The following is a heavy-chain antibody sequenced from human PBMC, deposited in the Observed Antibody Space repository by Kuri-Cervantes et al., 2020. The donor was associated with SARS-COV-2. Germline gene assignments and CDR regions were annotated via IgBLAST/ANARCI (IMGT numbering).Heavy chain of an antibody. Sequence: ASVKVSCKASGYTFTGYYTHWVRQAPGQGLEWMGWINPNSGGTNSAQEFQGWVTMTRDTSISTVYMELSRLRSHDTAVYFCARDLLDDLVVKSARRNYYYAMDVWGQGTTVTVSS. J-gene: IGHJ6*02. V-gene: IGHV1-2*04. CDR3: ARDLLDDLVVKSARRNYYYAMDV. D-gene: IGHD2-2*01. CDR2: INPNSGGT. CDR1: GYTFTGYY.